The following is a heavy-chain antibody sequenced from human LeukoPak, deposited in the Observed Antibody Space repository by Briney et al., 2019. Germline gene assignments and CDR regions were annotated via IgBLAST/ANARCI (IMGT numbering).Heavy chain of an antibody. CDR1: GFTFSSYS. V-gene: IGHV3-48*01. D-gene: IGHD3-10*01. CDR3: ARVGYYYGSGSYFHLFDY. Sequence: RGSLRLSCAASGFTFSSYSMNWVRQAPGKGLEWVSYISSSSSTIYYADSVKGRFTISRDNAKNSLYLQMNSLRAEDTAVYYCARVGYYYGSGSYFHLFDYWGQGTLVTVSS. CDR2: ISSSSSTI. J-gene: IGHJ4*02.